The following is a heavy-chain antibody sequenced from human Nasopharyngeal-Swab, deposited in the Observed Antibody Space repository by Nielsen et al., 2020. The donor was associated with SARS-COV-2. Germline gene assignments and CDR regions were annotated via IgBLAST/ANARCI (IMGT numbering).Heavy chain of an antibody. CDR3: ASLKVGITIFGVVTDRLLDY. V-gene: IGHV4-30-4*01. J-gene: IGHJ4*02. Sequence: WIRQPPGKGLEWIGTVFSSGSTYNPSLKSRVTISVDTSKNQFSLKLSSVTAADTAVYYCASLKVGITIFGVVTDRLLDYWGQGTLVTVSS. D-gene: IGHD3-3*01. CDR2: VFSSGST.